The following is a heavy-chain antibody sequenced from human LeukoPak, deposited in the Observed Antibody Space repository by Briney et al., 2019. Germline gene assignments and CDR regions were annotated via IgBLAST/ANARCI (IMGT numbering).Heavy chain of an antibody. CDR2: IQSKTYGEGT. D-gene: IGHD2-2*01. V-gene: IGHV3-49*04. CDR3: TASDHLYCSSSSCHFDY. CDR1: GLSFGDYG. Sequence: GESLRLSCTPSGLSFGDYGMSWVRQAPGKGLEWVSFIQSKTYGEGTMYAASVSGRFTISRDDSRSTAYLQMNSLKTEDTAVYYCTASDHLYCSSSSCHFDYWGQGTLVTVAS. J-gene: IGHJ4*02.